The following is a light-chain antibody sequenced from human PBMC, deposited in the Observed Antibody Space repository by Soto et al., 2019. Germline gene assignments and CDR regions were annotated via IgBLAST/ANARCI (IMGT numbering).Light chain of an antibody. CDR2: GAS. V-gene: IGKV3-20*01. Sequence: EIVLTQSPGTLSLSPGERAALSCRASQTINSGYLAWYQQKPGQAPRLLIYGASSRATGVPDRFSGSGSGTDFTLTISRLEPEDFAVYYCQQYGSWTFGQGTKVDIK. CDR3: QQYGSWT. CDR1: QTINSGY. J-gene: IGKJ1*01.